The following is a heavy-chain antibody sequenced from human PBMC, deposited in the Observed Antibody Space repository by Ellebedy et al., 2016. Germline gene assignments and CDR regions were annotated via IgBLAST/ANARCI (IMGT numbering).Heavy chain of an antibody. D-gene: IGHD2-8*01. CDR2: MTPNSGQT. CDR3: ARRGLRFVSYFALDV. Sequence: ASVKVSCXASGYTFTSYLISWVRQATGQGLEWMGWMTPNSGQTGYAQKFQGRVTMTCNTSISTAYMELSSLRSEDTAVYYCARRGLRFVSYFALDVWGQGTTVTVSS. CDR1: GYTFTSYL. V-gene: IGHV1-8*02. J-gene: IGHJ6*02.